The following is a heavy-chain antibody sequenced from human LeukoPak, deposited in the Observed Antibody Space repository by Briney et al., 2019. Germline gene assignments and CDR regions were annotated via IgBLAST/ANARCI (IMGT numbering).Heavy chain of an antibody. V-gene: IGHV3-66*01. Sequence: GGSLRLSCAASGHTVSSNYMSWVRQAPGKGLEWVSVSYSGGSTNYADSVKGRFTISRDNSKNTLYLQMNSLRAEDTAVYYCARESGYYDYWGQGTLVTVSS. CDR3: ARESGYYDY. J-gene: IGHJ4*02. CDR1: GHTVSSNY. D-gene: IGHD3-22*01. CDR2: SYSGGST.